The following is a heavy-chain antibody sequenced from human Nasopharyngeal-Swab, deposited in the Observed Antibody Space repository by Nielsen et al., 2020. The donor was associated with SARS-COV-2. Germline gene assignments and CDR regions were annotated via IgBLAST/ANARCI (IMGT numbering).Heavy chain of an antibody. J-gene: IGHJ6*02. D-gene: IGHD3-3*01. CDR3: ARDKGTIFGVVTSSYYYGMDV. CDR2: IKQDGSEK. CDR1: GFTFSSYW. Sequence: GESLKISCAASGFTFSSYWMSWVRQAPGEGLEWVANIKQDGSEKYYVDSVKGRFTISRDNAKNSLYLQMNSLRAEDTAVYYCARDKGTIFGVVTSSYYYGMDVWGQGTTVTVSS. V-gene: IGHV3-7*01.